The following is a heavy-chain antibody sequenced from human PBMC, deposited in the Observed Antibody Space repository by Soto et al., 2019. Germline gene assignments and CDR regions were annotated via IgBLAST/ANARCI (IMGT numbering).Heavy chain of an antibody. J-gene: IGHJ4*02. CDR1: GFTFSYG. Sequence: VQLLESGGGLIQPGGSLRLSCAASGFTFSYGINWLRQAPGKGLEWVAYISYDSSDYFYGDSVKGRFTISRDNSKNTQFLQMNSLRADDTSVYYCAKLVIGYCSGNTCDDYWGQGTLVGVSS. CDR3: AKLVIGYCSGNTCDDY. CDR2: ISYDSSDY. V-gene: IGHV3-30*18. D-gene: IGHD2-15*01.